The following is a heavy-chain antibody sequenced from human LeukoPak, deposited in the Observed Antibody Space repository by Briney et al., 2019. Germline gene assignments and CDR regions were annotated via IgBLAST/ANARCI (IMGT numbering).Heavy chain of an antibody. CDR2: IYYSGST. CDR1: GGSFSGYY. V-gene: IGHV4-59*12. J-gene: IGHJ4*02. CDR3: ARVRAGGNYYDSSGYYGGYYFDY. Sequence: PSETLSLTCTVYGGSFSGYYWSWIRQPPGKGLEWIGYIYYSGSTNYNPSLKSRVTISVDTSKNQFSLKLSSVTAADTAVYYCARVRAGGNYYDSSGYYGGYYFDYWGQGTLVTVSS. D-gene: IGHD3-22*01.